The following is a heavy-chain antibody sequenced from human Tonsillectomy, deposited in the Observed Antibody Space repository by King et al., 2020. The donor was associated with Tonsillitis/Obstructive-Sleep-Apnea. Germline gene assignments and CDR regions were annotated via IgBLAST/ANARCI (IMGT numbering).Heavy chain of an antibody. D-gene: IGHD3-9*01. CDR2: ISGSGGST. CDR1: GFTFSSYA. V-gene: IGHV3-23*04. J-gene: IGHJ5*02. Sequence: VQLVESGGGLVQPGGSLRLSCAASGFTFSSYAMSWVRQAPGKGLEWVSTISGSGGSTYYADSVKGRFTISRDNSKNTLYLQMNSLRAEDTAVYYCAKGSAYDILTGSSLDPWGQGTLVTVSS. CDR3: AKGSAYDILTGSSLDP.